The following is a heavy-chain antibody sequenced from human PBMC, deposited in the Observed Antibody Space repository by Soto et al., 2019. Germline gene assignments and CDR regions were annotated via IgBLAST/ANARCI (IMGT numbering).Heavy chain of an antibody. V-gene: IGHV5-51*01. CDR2: IYPFDSDT. CDR1: GDSFISYW. J-gene: IGHJ5*02. CDR3: ASSPRSSCPWFDP. D-gene: IGHD6-6*01. Sequence: PGESLTLSGKGSGDSFISYWIGWVRQRPGKGLEWMGIIYPFDSDTRYSPSFQGQVTISTGNSVSTAYLQWSSLKASDTAMYYRASSPRSSCPWFDPWGQGTLVTVSS.